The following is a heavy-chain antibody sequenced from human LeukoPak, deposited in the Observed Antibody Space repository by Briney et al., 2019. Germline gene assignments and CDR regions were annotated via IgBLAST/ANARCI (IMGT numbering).Heavy chain of an antibody. CDR3: ARDRGATNYYDSSGYNTPFDY. Sequence: SETLSLTCTVSGGSISSSSYYWGWIRQPPEKGLEWIGSIYYSGSTYYNPSLKSRVTISVDTSKNQFSLKLSSVTAADTAVYYCARDRGATNYYDSSGYNTPFDYWGQGTLVTVSS. D-gene: IGHD3-22*01. J-gene: IGHJ4*02. CDR2: IYYSGST. CDR1: GGSISSSSYY. V-gene: IGHV4-39*07.